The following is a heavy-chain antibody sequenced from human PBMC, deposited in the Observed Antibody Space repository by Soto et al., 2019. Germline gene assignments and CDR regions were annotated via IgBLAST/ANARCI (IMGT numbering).Heavy chain of an antibody. Sequence: GASVKVSCKASGYTFTGYYMHWVRQAPGQGLEWMGWINPNSGGTNYAQKFQGRVTMTRDTSISTAYMELSRLRSDDTAVYYCATLNVLSRPNFDYWGQRTLVTVSS. D-gene: IGHD3-3*02. CDR3: ATLNVLSRPNFDY. J-gene: IGHJ4*02. V-gene: IGHV1-2*02. CDR2: INPNSGGT. CDR1: GYTFTGYY.